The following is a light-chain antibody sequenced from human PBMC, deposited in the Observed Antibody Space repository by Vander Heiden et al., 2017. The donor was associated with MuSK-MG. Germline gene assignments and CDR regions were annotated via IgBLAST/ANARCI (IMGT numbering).Light chain of an antibody. Sequence: QSALTQPASVSGSPGQSITISCTGTSRDVGSYNLVSWYQQHPGKPPNLMIHEVSKRPSGVSNRFSGSKSGNAASLTISGLQAEDEADYYCCSYAGSSTVLFGGGTKLTVL. CDR3: CSYAGSSTVL. CDR2: EVS. CDR1: SRDVGSYNL. V-gene: IGLV2-23*02. J-gene: IGLJ2*01.